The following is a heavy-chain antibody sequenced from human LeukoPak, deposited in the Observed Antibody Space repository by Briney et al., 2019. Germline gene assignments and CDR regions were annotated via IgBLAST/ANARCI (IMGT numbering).Heavy chain of an antibody. CDR2: ISSSSSYI. CDR3: AREPNPFWSGSNYYMDV. CDR1: GFTFSSYS. D-gene: IGHD3-3*01. Sequence: SGGSLRLSCAASGFTFSSYSMNWVRQAPGKGLEWVSSISSSSSYIYYADSVKGRFTISRDNAKNSLYLQMNSLRAEDTAVYYCAREPNPFWSGSNYYMDVWGKGTTVTISS. J-gene: IGHJ6*03. V-gene: IGHV3-21*01.